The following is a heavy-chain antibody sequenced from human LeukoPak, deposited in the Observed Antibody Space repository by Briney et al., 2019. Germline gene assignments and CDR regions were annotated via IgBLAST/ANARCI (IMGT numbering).Heavy chain of an antibody. V-gene: IGHV3-48*01. CDR3: ARGPRAHVEWYYYTDV. D-gene: IGHD1-26*01. Sequence: GGSLRLSCAASGFIFRSYSMKWVRQAPGEGLEWVSYISSSSTTIYYADSVKGRFTISRDNSKNTLYLHMTTLRADDTAVYYRARGPRAHVEWYYYTDVWGKATTVTVSS. J-gene: IGHJ6*03. CDR1: GFIFRSYS. CDR2: ISSSSTTI.